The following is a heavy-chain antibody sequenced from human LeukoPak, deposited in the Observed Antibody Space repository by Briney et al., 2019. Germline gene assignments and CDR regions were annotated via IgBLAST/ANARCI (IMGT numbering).Heavy chain of an antibody. V-gene: IGHV3-48*03. D-gene: IGHD3-22*01. J-gene: IGHJ4*02. CDR3: ARDEGYYYDSSDY. CDR2: ISSSGSTI. Sequence: GRSLRLSCAASGFTFSSYEMNWVRQAPGKGLEWVSYISSSGSTIYYADSVKGRFTISRDNAKSSLYLQMNSLRAEDTAVYYCARDEGYYYDSSDYWGQGTLVTVSS. CDR1: GFTFSSYE.